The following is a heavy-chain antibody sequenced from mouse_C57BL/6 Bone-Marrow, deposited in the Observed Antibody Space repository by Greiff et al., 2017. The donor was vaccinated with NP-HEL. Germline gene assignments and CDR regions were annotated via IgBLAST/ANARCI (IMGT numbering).Heavy chain of an antibody. CDR1: GFTFSSYA. J-gene: IGHJ2*01. Sequence: EVMLVESGGGLVKPGGSLKLSCAASGFTFSSYAMSWVRQTPEKRLEWVATISDGGSYTYYPDNVKGRFTISRDNAKNNLYLQMSHLKSEDTAMYYCARYGYWNWGQGTTLTVSS. D-gene: IGHD2-2*01. CDR2: ISDGGSYT. CDR3: ARYGYWN. V-gene: IGHV5-4*03.